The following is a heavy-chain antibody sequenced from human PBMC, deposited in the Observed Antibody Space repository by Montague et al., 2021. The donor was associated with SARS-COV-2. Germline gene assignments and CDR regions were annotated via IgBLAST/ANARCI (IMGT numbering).Heavy chain of an antibody. CDR1: GFTVSSNY. V-gene: IGHV3-66*01. CDR3: ARAPGSSYSSGWYDYYYGMDV. Sequence: SLRLSCAASGFTVSSNYMSWVRQAPGKGLEWVSVIYSDRGSTYYADSVKGRFTISRDISKNTLYLQMNSLRAEDTAVYYCARAPGSSYSSGWYDYYYGMDVWGQGTTVTVSS. D-gene: IGHD6-19*01. CDR2: IYSDRGST. J-gene: IGHJ6*02.